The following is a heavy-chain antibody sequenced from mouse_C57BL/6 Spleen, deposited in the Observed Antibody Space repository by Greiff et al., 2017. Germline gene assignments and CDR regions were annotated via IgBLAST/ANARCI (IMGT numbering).Heavy chain of an antibody. J-gene: IGHJ4*01. CDR3: AIYDGPHYYAKCY. V-gene: IGHV1-74*01. Sequence: VQLQQPGAELVKPGASVKVSCKASGYTFTSYWMHWVKQRPGQGLEWIGRIHPSDSDTNYNQKFKGKATLTVDKSSSTDYMQLSRLTSEDSAVYYSAIYDGPHYYAKCYWGQGTSVTASS. CDR1: GYTFTSYW. CDR2: IHPSDSDT. D-gene: IGHD1-1*01.